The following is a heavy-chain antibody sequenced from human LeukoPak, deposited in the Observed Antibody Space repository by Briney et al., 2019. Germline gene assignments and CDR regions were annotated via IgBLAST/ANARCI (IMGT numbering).Heavy chain of an antibody. J-gene: IGHJ4*02. CDR1: GFTFSSYS. Sequence: PGGSLRLSCAASGFTFSSYSMNWVRQAPGKGLEWVSSISSSSSYIYYADSVKGRFTISRDNAKNSLYLQMNSLRAEDTAVYYRARDSRRVTAKDFDYWGQGTLVTVSS. D-gene: IGHD2-15*01. CDR2: ISSSSSYI. CDR3: ARDSRRVTAKDFDY. V-gene: IGHV3-21*01.